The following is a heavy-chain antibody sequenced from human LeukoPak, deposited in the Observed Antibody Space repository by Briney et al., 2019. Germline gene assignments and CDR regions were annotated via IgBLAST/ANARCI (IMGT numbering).Heavy chain of an antibody. D-gene: IGHD6-19*01. Sequence: GGSLRLSCVASGFTFSSSVMSWVRQAPGKGLEWVSTFSGSTGNTYYADSVKGRFTITRDNSKNTLYLQMNSLRAEDTAVYFCAKREASSFEYWGQGTLVTVYS. V-gene: IGHV3-23*01. CDR2: FSGSTGNT. CDR3: AKREASSFEY. J-gene: IGHJ4*02. CDR1: GFTFSSSV.